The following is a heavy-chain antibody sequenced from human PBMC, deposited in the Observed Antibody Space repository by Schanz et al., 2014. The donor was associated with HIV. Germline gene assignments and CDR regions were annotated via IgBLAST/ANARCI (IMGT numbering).Heavy chain of an antibody. J-gene: IGHJ4*02. CDR1: GGSLSGYY. V-gene: IGHV4-34*01. D-gene: IGHD3-10*01. Sequence: QVRLHQWGAGLLKPSETLSLTCAVYGGSLSGYYWSWIRQPPGKGLEWIGEIKYSGSTNYKPSLKSRFTISMDTSKNKSSLRLSSLTAADTAVYYCARAGFYYGSGSSFPLAYWGQGTLVTVSS. CDR2: IKYSGST. CDR3: ARAGFYYGSGSSFPLAY.